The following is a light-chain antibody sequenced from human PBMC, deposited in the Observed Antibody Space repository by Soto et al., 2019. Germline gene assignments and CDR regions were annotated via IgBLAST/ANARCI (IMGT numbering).Light chain of an antibody. CDR1: QSISTY. J-gene: IGKJ1*01. V-gene: IGKV1-39*01. CDR2: AAS. CDR3: QHYNSYSEA. Sequence: DIQMTQSPSSLSASVGDIVTITCRASQSISTYLNWYQQTSGKAPKLLIFAASNLQSGVPSRFGGSGSGTEFTLTISSLQPDDFATYYCQHYNSYSEAFGQGTKVDIK.